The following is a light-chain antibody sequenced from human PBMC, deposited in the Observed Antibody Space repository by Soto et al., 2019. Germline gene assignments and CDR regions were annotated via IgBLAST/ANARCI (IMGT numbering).Light chain of an antibody. Sequence: EIVLTQSPGTLSLSPGERATLSCRASQSVRSNFLAWYQQKPGQAPRLLIYGASNRATGIPDKFSGSGSGTGFTLTISSLQPDDFATYYCQHYNSYSEAFGQGTKVDIK. CDR3: QHYNSYSEA. V-gene: IGKV3-20*01. J-gene: IGKJ1*01. CDR1: QSVRSNF. CDR2: GAS.